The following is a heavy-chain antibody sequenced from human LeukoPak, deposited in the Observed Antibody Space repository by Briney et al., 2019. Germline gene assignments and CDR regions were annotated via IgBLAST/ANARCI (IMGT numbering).Heavy chain of an antibody. Sequence: ASMKVSCKSPGFTFTDHYIHWVRQGPGQGLEWMGYIGPHSTFTSSPQEFQGRVTMTRDASMSTAYMELTRLTSDDTAVYYCVREGEGPLSKDFDYWGQGTLVTVSS. CDR1: GFTFTDHY. CDR3: VREGEGPLSKDFDY. J-gene: IGHJ4*02. V-gene: IGHV1-2*02. CDR2: IGPHSTFT. D-gene: IGHD2/OR15-2a*01.